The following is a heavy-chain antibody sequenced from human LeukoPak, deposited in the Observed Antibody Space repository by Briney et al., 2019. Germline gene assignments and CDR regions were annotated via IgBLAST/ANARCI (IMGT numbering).Heavy chain of an antibody. J-gene: IGHJ4*02. V-gene: IGHV3-23*01. D-gene: IGHD6-19*01. Sequence: GGSLRLSCAASGFTFSNFDMTWVRQTPGKGLEWVSGISGSGGNTYYADSVKGRFTISRDNSKNTLYLQMNSLRAEDTAVYYCAKTIGVAATGYWGQGTLVTVSS. CDR1: GFTFSNFD. CDR2: ISGSGGNT. CDR3: AKTIGVAATGY.